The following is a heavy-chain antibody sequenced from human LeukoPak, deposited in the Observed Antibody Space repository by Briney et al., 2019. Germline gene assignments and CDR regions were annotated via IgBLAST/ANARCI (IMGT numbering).Heavy chain of an antibody. CDR2: ISGSGGST. Sequence: GGSLRLSCAASGFTFSSYAMSLVRRAPGKGLEWVSAISGSGGSTYYADSVKGRFTISRDNSKNTLYLQMNSLRAEDTAVYYCAKDLGELGRVPFWYWGQGTLVTVSS. J-gene: IGHJ4*02. D-gene: IGHD3-3*01. CDR1: GFTFSSYA. CDR3: AKDLGELGRVPFWY. V-gene: IGHV3-23*01.